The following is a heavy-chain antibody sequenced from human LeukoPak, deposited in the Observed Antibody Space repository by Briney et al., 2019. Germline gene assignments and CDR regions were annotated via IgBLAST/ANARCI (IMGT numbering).Heavy chain of an antibody. Sequence: GGSLRLSCAASGFTFSSYAMSWVRQAPGKGLEWVSAISGSGGSTYYADSVKGRFTISRDNSKNTLYLQMNSLRAEDTAVYYCAKVHRRTITTGAFDYWGQGTLVTVSS. V-gene: IGHV3-23*01. CDR2: ISGSGGST. J-gene: IGHJ4*02. D-gene: IGHD4-11*01. CDR1: GFTFSSYA. CDR3: AKVHRRTITTGAFDY.